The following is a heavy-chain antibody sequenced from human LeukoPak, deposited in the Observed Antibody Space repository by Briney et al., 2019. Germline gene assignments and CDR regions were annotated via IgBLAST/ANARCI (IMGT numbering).Heavy chain of an antibody. Sequence: SETLSLTCTVSGGSISSYYWSWIRQPPGKGLEWIGYIYYSGSTNYNPSLKSRVTISVDTSKNQFSLKLSSVTAADTAVYYCANSRVAMVRGVISNPFDYWGQGTLVTVSS. CDR1: GGSISSYY. V-gene: IGHV4-59*08. J-gene: IGHJ4*02. CDR2: IYYSGST. CDR3: ANSRVAMVRGVISNPFDY. D-gene: IGHD3-10*01.